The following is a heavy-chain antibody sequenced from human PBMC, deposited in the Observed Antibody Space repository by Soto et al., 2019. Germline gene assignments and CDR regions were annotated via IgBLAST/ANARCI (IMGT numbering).Heavy chain of an antibody. D-gene: IGHD2-8*01. J-gene: IGHJ4*02. CDR2: INPNSGGT. Sequence: QVPLVQSGAEVKKPGASVKVSCKASGYTFTGYYMHWVRQAPGQGLEWMGWINPNSGGTNYAQKFQGRVTMTRDTSISTSYMELSRLRSDDTAVYYCAREYCTNGVCFSFPDYWGQGTLVTVSS. CDR1: GYTFTGYY. V-gene: IGHV1-2*02. CDR3: AREYCTNGVCFSFPDY.